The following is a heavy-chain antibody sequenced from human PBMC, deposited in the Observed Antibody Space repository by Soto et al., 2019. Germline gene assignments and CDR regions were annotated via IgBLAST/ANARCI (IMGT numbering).Heavy chain of an antibody. V-gene: IGHV4-61*08. J-gene: IGHJ4*02. D-gene: IGHD1-26*01. Sequence: SETLSLTCTVSGGSVNGDDYYWSWIRQPPGKGLEWIGYIYSTGRTNYNPSLMSRVTISLDTSRNQFSLKLSSVTAADTAVFYCAREYSNSPEAFDSWGQGTLVTVS. CDR2: IYSTGRT. CDR3: AREYSNSPEAFDS. CDR1: GGSVNGDDYY.